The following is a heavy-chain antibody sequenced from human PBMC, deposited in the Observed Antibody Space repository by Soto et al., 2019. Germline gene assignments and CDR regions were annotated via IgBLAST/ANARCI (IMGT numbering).Heavy chain of an antibody. Sequence: QAQLVECGGGVGQPGRSLRLSCAASGFAFSSDGKHWVRQAPGTGLEWVAVLAYDGSLQQYEDAVKGRWTISRDNSKNMVLLQMDSLTAEDTAVYYCVSDRGYGHASVPYSWGQGTLVSVSS. CDR2: LAYDGSLQ. CDR1: GFAFSSDG. V-gene: IGHV3-30*03. CDR3: VSDRGYGHASVPYS. J-gene: IGHJ4*02. D-gene: IGHD5-18*01.